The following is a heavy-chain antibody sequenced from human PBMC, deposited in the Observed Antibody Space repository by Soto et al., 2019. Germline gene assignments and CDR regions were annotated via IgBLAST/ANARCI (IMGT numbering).Heavy chain of an antibody. CDR2: ISSSSSYI. Sequence: EVQLVESGGGLVKPGGSLRLSCAASGFTFSSYSMNWVRQAPVKGLEWVSSISSSSSYIYYADSVKGRFTISRDNAKNSLYLQMNSLRAEDTAVSYCARDYSSARLYNWFDPWGQGTLVTVSS. J-gene: IGHJ5*02. D-gene: IGHD6-25*01. CDR1: GFTFSSYS. CDR3: ARDYSSARLYNWFDP. V-gene: IGHV3-21*01.